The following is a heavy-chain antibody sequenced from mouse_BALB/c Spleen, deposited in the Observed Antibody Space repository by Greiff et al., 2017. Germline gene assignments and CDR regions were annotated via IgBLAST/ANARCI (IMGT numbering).Heavy chain of an antibody. CDR2: IYPGNGDT. CDR3: ARSFYYGSYYAMDY. CDR1: GYTFTSYN. J-gene: IGHJ4*01. Sequence: QVQLQQPGAELVKPGASVKMSCKASGYTFTSYNMHWVKQTPGQGLEWIGAIYPGNGDTSYNQKFKGKATLTADKSSSTAYMQLSSLTSEDSAVYYCARSFYYGSYYAMDYWGQGTSVTVAA. V-gene: IGHV1-12*01. D-gene: IGHD1-1*01.